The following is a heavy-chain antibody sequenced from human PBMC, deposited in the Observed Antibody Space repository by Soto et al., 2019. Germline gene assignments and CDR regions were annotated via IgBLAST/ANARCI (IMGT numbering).Heavy chain of an antibody. V-gene: IGHV3-74*01. D-gene: IGHD4-17*01. CDR3: ARVAVTTYYFDY. CDR1: GFTFTSYW. Sequence: EVQLVESGGDLVQPGWSLRLSCAASGFTFTSYWMHWVRQSPGKGLVWVSRINPDGSRTSYADSVKGRFTISRDNAKNTLYLQMNSLGADDTAVYYCARVAVTTYYFDYWGHGTLVTVSS. CDR2: INPDGSRT. J-gene: IGHJ4*01.